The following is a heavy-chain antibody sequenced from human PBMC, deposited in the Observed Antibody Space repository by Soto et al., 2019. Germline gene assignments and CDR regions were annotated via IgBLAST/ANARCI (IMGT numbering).Heavy chain of an antibody. Sequence: PGESLKISCKGSGYSVSSFWVARVRQTPGKGLEWLGIIYPGDLDTRYTSSFQGHVIISDDKSSNTVYLQWSSLKASDTAMYYCARSIAVTGTYFSGLDVWGQGTPVTVSS. CDR3: ARSIAVTGTYFSGLDV. V-gene: IGHV5-51*01. CDR2: IYPGDLDT. CDR1: GYSVSSFW. J-gene: IGHJ6*02. D-gene: IGHD6-19*01.